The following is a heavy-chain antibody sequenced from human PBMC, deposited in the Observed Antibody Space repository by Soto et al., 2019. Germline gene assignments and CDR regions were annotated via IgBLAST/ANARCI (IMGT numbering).Heavy chain of an antibody. J-gene: IGHJ6*03. CDR1: GGSISSYY. CDR3: ARSITIFGVVIHPVYYYYYMDV. CDR2: IYYSGST. Sequence: SETLSLTCTVSGGSISSYYWSWIRQPPGKGLEWIGYIYYSGSTNYNPSLKSRVTISVDTSKNQFSLKLSSVTAADTAVYYCARSITIFGVVIHPVYYYYYMDVWGKGTTVTVSS. D-gene: IGHD3-3*01. V-gene: IGHV4-59*08.